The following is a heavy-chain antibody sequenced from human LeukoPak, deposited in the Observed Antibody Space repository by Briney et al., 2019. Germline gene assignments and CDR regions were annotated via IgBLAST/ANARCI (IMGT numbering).Heavy chain of an antibody. CDR3: ASLDRGSYYSFDY. CDR2: ISSSGTTI. CDR1: GFTFSSYE. Sequence: GGSLRLSCAASGFTFSSYEMNWVRQAPGKGLEWVSYISSSGTTIYYADSVKGRFTISRDNAKNSLYLQMSSLRAEDTAVYYCASLDRGSYYSFDYRGQGTLVTVSS. V-gene: IGHV3-48*03. D-gene: IGHD1-26*01. J-gene: IGHJ4*02.